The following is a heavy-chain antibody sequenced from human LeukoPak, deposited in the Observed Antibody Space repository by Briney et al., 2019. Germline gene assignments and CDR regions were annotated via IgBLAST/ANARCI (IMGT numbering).Heavy chain of an antibody. Sequence: GGSLRLSCAASGFTFSSYWMHWVRQAPGKGLVWVSRINSDGSSTSYADSVKGRFTISRDNAKNTLYLQMNSLRAEDTAVYYCAGVDCSGGSCYYDYWGQGTLVTVSS. CDR3: AGVDCSGGSCYYDY. CDR1: GFTFSSYW. V-gene: IGHV3-74*01. J-gene: IGHJ4*02. CDR2: INSDGSST. D-gene: IGHD2-15*01.